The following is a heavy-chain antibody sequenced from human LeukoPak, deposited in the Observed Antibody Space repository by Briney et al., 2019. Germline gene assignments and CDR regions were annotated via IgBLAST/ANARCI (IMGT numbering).Heavy chain of an antibody. J-gene: IGHJ6*02. V-gene: IGHV4-31*03. CDR1: GGWISQGGYF. Sequence: PSYTLSVTCPVSGGWISQGGYFWIEMRPPPGKGVAGIGCVYYSWSNYYNPSLKSRVTISVDTSKNQFSLKLSSVTAADTAVYYCARGDYDSSGYSNPGYYGMDVWGQGTTVTVSS. CDR3: ARGDYDSSGYSNPGYYGMDV. D-gene: IGHD3-22*01. CDR2: VYYSWSN.